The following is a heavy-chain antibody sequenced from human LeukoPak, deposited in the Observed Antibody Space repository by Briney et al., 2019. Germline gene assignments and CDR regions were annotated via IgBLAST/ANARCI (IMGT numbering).Heavy chain of an antibody. J-gene: IGHJ4*02. CDR1: GGSIDSYY. CDR3: ARTRHGSDYLGLFDY. D-gene: IGHD3-10*01. V-gene: IGHV4-59*01. Sequence: SETLSLTCTVSGGSIDSYYWSWVRQPPGKGLEWMGYIYYSGSTNYNPSLKSRVTISVDTSKKQFSLNLNSVTAADAVVYYCARTRHGSDYLGLFDYWGQGTLVTVSS. CDR2: IYYSGST.